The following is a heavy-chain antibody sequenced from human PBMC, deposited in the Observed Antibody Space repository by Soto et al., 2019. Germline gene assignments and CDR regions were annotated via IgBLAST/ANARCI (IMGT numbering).Heavy chain of an antibody. CDR2: IYYSVSA. J-gene: IGHJ3*01. CDR1: GGSISTSSYY. V-gene: IGHV4-39*01. D-gene: IGHD2-21*01. Sequence: PSETLSLTCSVSGGSISTSSYYWGWIRQAPGKGLEWIGSIYYSVSASYNTSLGSRVTMSVDTSRNRFSLRLSSVTAADTAVYHCARHTFCGAGDTCYAFDFWGQGTMVTVSS. CDR3: ARHTFCGAGDTCYAFDF.